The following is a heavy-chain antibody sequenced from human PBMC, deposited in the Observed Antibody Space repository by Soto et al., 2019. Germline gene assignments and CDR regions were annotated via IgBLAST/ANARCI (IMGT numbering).Heavy chain of an antibody. Sequence: EVQLVESGGGLVQPGGSLRLSCAASGFTFRSNVMHWVRQAPGKGLEFVSTISGNGGSTYYANSVQGRFTISRDNSKNTLYLQVGSLRAEDMAVYYCARDGSSSYWYSDLWGRGTLVTVSS. CDR3: ARDGSSSYWYSDL. V-gene: IGHV3-64*01. D-gene: IGHD1-26*01. CDR2: ISGNGGST. J-gene: IGHJ2*01. CDR1: GFTFRSNV.